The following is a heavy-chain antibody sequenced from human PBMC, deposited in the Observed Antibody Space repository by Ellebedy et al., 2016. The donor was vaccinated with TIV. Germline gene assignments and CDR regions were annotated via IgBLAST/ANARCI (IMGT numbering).Heavy chain of an antibody. CDR3: ARRVRYPQKTEVGWFDP. V-gene: IGHV4-39*01. Sequence: SETLSLTXTVSGGSISSSSYYWGWIRQPPGKGLEWIGSIYYSGSTYYNPSLKSRVTISVDTSKNQFSLKLSSVTAADTAVYYCARRVRYPQKTEVGWFDPWGQGTLVTVSS. CDR2: IYYSGST. D-gene: IGHD1-1*01. CDR1: GGSISSSSYY. J-gene: IGHJ5*02.